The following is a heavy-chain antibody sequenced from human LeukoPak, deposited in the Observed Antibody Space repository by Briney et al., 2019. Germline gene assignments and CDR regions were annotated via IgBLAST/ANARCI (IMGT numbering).Heavy chain of an antibody. CDR2: IYHSGST. Sequence: SETLSLTCAVYGGSFNGYYWNWIRQPPGKGLEWIGSIYHSGSTYYNPSLKSRVTISADTSKNQFSLKLSSVTAADTAVYYCARSYYGSGSYSGFDYWGQGTLVTVSS. J-gene: IGHJ4*02. CDR1: GGSFNGYY. CDR3: ARSYYGSGSYSGFDY. D-gene: IGHD3-10*01. V-gene: IGHV4-34*01.